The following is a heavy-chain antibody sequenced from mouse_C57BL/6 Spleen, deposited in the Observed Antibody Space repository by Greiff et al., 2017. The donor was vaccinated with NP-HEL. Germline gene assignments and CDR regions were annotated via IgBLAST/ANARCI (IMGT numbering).Heavy chain of an antibody. CDR1: GYTFTSYW. Sequence: QVQLQQPGAELVMPGASVKLSCKASGYTFTSYWMHWVKQRPGQGLEWIGEIDPSDSYTNYNQKFKGKSTLTVDKSSSTAYMQLSSLTSEDSAVYYCARELYSDYWGQGTTLTVSS. J-gene: IGHJ2*01. CDR3: ARELYSDY. V-gene: IGHV1-69*01. CDR2: IDPSDSYT.